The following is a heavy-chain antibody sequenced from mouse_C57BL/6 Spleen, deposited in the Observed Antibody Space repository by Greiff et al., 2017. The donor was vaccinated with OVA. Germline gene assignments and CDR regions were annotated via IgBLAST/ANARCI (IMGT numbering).Heavy chain of an antibody. Sequence: QVQLQQPGAELVKPGASVKLSCKASGYTFTSYWMQWVKQRPGQGLEWIGEIDPSDSYTNYNQKFKGKATLTVDTSSSTAYMQLRSLTSEGSAVYYCARGGSVYYYAMDYWGQGTSVTVSS. J-gene: IGHJ4*01. CDR2: IDPSDSYT. D-gene: IGHD6-1*01. CDR3: ARGGSVYYYAMDY. V-gene: IGHV1-50*01. CDR1: GYTFTSYW.